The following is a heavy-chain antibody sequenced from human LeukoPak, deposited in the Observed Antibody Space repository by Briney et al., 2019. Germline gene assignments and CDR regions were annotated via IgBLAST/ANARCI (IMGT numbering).Heavy chain of an antibody. V-gene: IGHV3-43D*03. D-gene: IGHD3-9*01. J-gene: IGHJ6*03. CDR2: ISWDGGST. Sequence: PGGSLRLSCAASGFTFDDYAMHWVRQAPGKGLEWVSLISWDGGSTYYADSVKGLFTISRDKAKNSMYMQMNSLRAEDTAVYYCAREARVYDIHNYYYYMDVWGKGTTVTISS. CDR3: AREARVYDIHNYYYYMDV. CDR1: GFTFDDYA.